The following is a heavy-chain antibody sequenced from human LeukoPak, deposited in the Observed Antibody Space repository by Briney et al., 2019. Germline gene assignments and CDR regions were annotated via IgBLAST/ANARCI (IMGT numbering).Heavy chain of an antibody. J-gene: IGHJ4*02. CDR2: IWYDGSNK. D-gene: IGHD4-23*01. Sequence: PGRSLRLSCAASGFTFSSYGMHWVRQAPGKGLEWVAVIWYDGSNKYYADSVKGRFTISRDNAKNTLYLQMNSLRAEDTAVYYCARTRYGGNNYFDYWGQGSLVTVSS. V-gene: IGHV3-33*01. CDR1: GFTFSSYG. CDR3: ARTRYGGNNYFDY.